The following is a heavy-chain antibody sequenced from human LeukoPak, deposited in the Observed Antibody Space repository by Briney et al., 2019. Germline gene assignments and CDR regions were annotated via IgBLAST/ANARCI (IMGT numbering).Heavy chain of an antibody. CDR2: ISAYNGNT. CDR3: ARVYNRGSYYYVWDY. V-gene: IGHV1-18*01. D-gene: IGHD1-26*01. J-gene: IGHJ4*02. Sequence: GASVKVSCKASGYTFTSYGISWVRQAPGQGLEWMGWISAYNGNTNYAQKLQGRVTMTTDTSTSTAYMELRSLRSDDTAVYYCARVYNRGSYYYVWDYWGQGTLVTVSS. CDR1: GYTFTSYG.